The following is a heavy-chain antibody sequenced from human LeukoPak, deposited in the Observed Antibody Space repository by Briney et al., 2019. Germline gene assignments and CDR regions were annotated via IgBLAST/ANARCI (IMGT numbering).Heavy chain of an antibody. J-gene: IGHJ6*02. CDR2: INTDGTST. D-gene: IGHD2-2*01. CDR3: ARPQQGGTTRSHGLDV. V-gene: IGHV3-74*01. Sequence: GGSLRLSCAASGLTFSNSWMQWVRQVPGKGLGWVSCINTDGTSTSYADSVRGRFIISRDNAKNTLYLQMNSLSAEDTAVYYCARPQQGGTTRSHGLDVWGQGTTVTVSS. CDR1: GLTFSNSW.